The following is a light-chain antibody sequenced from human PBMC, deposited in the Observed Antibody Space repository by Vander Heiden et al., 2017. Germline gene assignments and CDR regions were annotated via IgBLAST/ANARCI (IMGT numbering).Light chain of an antibody. CDR1: QGISSW. CDR3: QQRSNGHPVIT. J-gene: IGKJ4*01. V-gene: IGKV1-12*01. CDR2: AAS. Sequence: IQMTQPPSSVSASVGDRVTITCRASQGISSWLAWYQQKPGKAPKLLIYAASSLQRGVQSRFSGSGDGTDVTLTISSRQPEDFAVYYCQQRSNGHPVITFGGGTKVEIK.